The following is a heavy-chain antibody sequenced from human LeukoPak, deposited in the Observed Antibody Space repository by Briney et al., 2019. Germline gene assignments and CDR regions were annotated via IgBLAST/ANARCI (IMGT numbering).Heavy chain of an antibody. Sequence: GGSLRLSCAASGFTFSSYSMNWVRQAPGKGLEWVSSTSSSSYIYYADSVKGRFTISRDNAKNSLYLQMNSLRAEDTAVYYCARDVGGWFDPWGQGTLVTVSS. D-gene: IGHD1-26*01. CDR1: GFTFSSYS. CDR2: TSSSSYI. V-gene: IGHV3-21*01. J-gene: IGHJ5*02. CDR3: ARDVGGWFDP.